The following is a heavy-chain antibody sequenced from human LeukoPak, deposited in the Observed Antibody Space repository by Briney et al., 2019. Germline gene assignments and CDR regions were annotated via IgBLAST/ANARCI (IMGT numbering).Heavy chain of an antibody. CDR1: GYTFTSYA. V-gene: IGHV1-3*01. D-gene: IGHD3-10*01. CDR2: INAGNGNT. CDR3: ANADTYGSGSYSSYYYYGMDV. Sequence: GASVEVSCKASGYTFTSYAMHWVRQAPGQRLEWMGWINAGNGNTKYSQKFQGRVTITRDTSASTAYMELSSLRSEDTAVYYCANADTYGSGSYSSYYYYGMDVWGQGTTVTVSS. J-gene: IGHJ6*02.